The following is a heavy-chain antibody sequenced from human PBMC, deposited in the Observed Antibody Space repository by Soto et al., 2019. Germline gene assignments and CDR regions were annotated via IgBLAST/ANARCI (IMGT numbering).Heavy chain of an antibody. J-gene: IGHJ6*03. CDR2: IIPILGIA. V-gene: IGHV1-69*02. D-gene: IGHD1-20*01. CDR3: ASREIITGYVRSDYYYYYYMDV. Sequence: ASVKVSCKASGGTFSSYTISWVRQAPGQGLEWMGRIIPILGIANYAQKFQGRVTITADKSTSTAYMELSSLRSEDTAVYYCASREIITGYVRSDYYYYYYMDVWGKGTTVTVSS. CDR1: GGTFSSYT.